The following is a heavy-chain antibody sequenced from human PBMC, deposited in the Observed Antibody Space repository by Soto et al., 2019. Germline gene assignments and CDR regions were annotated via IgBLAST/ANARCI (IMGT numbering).Heavy chain of an antibody. V-gene: IGHV3-23*01. Sequence: EVQLLESGGGLVQPGGSLRLSCAASGFTFSSYAMSWVRQAPGKGLEWVSSISGSGGSTYYADSVKGRFTISRANSKNTLYLQMNSLRAEDTAVYYCARDPHLYDSGSYYTVYWGQGTLVTVSS. CDR3: ARDPHLYDSGSYYTVY. CDR1: GFTFSSYA. J-gene: IGHJ4*02. D-gene: IGHD3-10*01. CDR2: ISGSGGST.